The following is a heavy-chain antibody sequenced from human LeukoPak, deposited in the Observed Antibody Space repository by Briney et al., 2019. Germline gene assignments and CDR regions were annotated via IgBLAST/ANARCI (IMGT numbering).Heavy chain of an antibody. CDR3: ARGGGTAMVTDYYGMDV. V-gene: IGHV3-30*03. CDR1: GLTFSSFG. D-gene: IGHD5-18*01. CDR2: LSYDGSKK. Sequence: GRSLRLSCAASGLTFSSFGMHWVRQAPGKGLEWVTVLSYDGSKKDYADSVKGRFTISRDDSKNTLYLQMNSLRPEDTAVYYCARGGGTAMVTDYYGMDVWGQGTTVTVSS. J-gene: IGHJ6*02.